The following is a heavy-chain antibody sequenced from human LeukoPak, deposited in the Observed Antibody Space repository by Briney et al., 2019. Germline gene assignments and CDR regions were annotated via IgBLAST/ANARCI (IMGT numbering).Heavy chain of an antibody. Sequence: PGGSLRLSCTASGFTFSTYWMSWVRQPPGKGLEWIGYICYSGSTNYNPSLKSRVTISVDTSKNQFSLRLTSVTAADTGVYYCARAVRGVIIVYYYYNVDVWGQGTTVTVSS. CDR3: ARAVRGVIIVYYYYNVDV. CDR1: GFTFSTYW. CDR2: ICYSGST. D-gene: IGHD3-10*01. V-gene: IGHV4-59*12. J-gene: IGHJ6*02.